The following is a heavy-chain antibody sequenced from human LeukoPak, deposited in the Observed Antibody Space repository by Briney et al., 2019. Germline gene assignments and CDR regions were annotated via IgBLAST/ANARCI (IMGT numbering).Heavy chain of an antibody. CDR3: AKDSEYCSSTSCYAGDY. CDR2: ISGSGGGT. D-gene: IGHD2-2*01. J-gene: IGHJ4*02. V-gene: IGHV3-23*01. Sequence: GGSLRLSCAASGFTFSSYVMSWVRQAPAKGLEWVSAISGSGGGTYYADSVKGRFTISRDNSKNTLYLQMNSLRAEDTAVYYCAKDSEYCSSTSCYAGDYWGQGTLVTVSS. CDR1: GFTFSSYV.